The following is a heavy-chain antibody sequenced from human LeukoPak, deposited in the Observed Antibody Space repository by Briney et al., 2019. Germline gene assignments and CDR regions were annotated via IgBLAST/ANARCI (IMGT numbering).Heavy chain of an antibody. J-gene: IGHJ4*02. D-gene: IGHD3-9*01. Sequence: SETLSLTCAVYGGSLNNYYWTWIRQPPGKGLEWIGEISHSGSTNYNPSLKSRVTISVDTSKNHFSLKLSSVTAADTAVYYCARPHSTFFDQDAAYYFDYWGQGTLVTVSS. CDR1: GGSLNNYY. CDR2: ISHSGST. CDR3: ARPHSTFFDQDAAYYFDY. V-gene: IGHV4-34*01.